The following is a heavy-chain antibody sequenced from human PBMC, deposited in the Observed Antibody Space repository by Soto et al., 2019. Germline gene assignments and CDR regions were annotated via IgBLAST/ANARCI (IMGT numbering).Heavy chain of an antibody. CDR1: GGSFSDSY. V-gene: IGHV4-34*01. CDR3: VRGRPAIATRWFDS. CDR2: ISNSGRT. Sequence: SETLSLTCAVFGGSFSDSYWSWIRQSPGKGLEWIGEISNSGRTYYNPSLKSRVTISGDTSKNQFSLEVRSVAAADTGTYYCVRGRPAIATRWFDSWGQGILVTVSS. D-gene: IGHD1-1*01. J-gene: IGHJ5*01.